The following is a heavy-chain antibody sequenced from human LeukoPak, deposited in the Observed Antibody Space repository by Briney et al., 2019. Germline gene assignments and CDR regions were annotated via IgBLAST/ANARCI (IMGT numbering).Heavy chain of an antibody. V-gene: IGHV4-30-2*01. J-gene: IGHJ4*02. Sequence: SETLSLTCAVSGGSISSGGYSWSWIRQPPGKGLEWIGYIFHSGSTYYNPSLKSRVTRSVDRSKNQFSLKLSSVTAADTAVYYCAGGVTYPKYYFDYWGQGTLVTVSS. CDR1: GGSISSGGYS. CDR2: IFHSGST. D-gene: IGHD2-21*02. CDR3: AGGVTYPKYYFDY.